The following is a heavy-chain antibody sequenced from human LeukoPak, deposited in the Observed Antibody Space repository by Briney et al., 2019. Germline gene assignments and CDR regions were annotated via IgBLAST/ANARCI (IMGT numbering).Heavy chain of an antibody. CDR2: IYYSGST. Sequence: SETLSLTCTVSGGSVSSDNYYWSWIRRPPGKGLEWIGYIYYSGSTYYNPSLKSRVTISVDTSKNQFSLKLSSVTAADTAVYYCARDSSGNGVSCYWGQGTLVTVSS. J-gene: IGHJ4*02. D-gene: IGHD3-22*01. V-gene: IGHV4-30-4*08. CDR3: ARDSSGNGVSCY. CDR1: GGSVSSDNYY.